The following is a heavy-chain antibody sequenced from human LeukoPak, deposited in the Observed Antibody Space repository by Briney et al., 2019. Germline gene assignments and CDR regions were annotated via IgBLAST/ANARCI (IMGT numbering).Heavy chain of an antibody. CDR2: ISAYNGNT. J-gene: IGHJ6*03. CDR3: ARDAPLRFLEWLLPDYYYYYMDV. D-gene: IGHD3-3*01. CDR1: GGTFSSYA. V-gene: IGHV1-18*01. Sequence: ASVKVSCKASGGTFSSYAISWVRQAPGQGLEWMGWISAYNGNTNYAQKLQGRVTMTTDTSTSTAYMELRSLRSDDTAVYYCARDAPLRFLEWLLPDYYYYYMDVWGKGTTVTVSS.